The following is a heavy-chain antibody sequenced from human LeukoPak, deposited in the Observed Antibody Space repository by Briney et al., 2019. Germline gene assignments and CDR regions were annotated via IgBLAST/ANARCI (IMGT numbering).Heavy chain of an antibody. CDR2: INHSGST. J-gene: IGHJ4*02. D-gene: IGHD4-11*01. V-gene: IGHV4-34*01. Sequence: SETLSLTCAVYGGSFSGYYWSWIRQPPGKGLEWIGEINHSGSTNYNPSLKSRVTISVDTSKNQFSLKLSSVTAADTAVYYCARRYRFGHTRPFDYWGQGTLVTVSS. CDR1: GGSFSGYY. CDR3: ARRYRFGHTRPFDY.